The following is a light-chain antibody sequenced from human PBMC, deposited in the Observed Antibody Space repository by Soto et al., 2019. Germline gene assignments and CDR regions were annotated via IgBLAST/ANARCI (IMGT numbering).Light chain of an antibody. CDR2: KAS. CDR1: QSISSW. V-gene: IGKV1-5*03. J-gene: IGKJ2*01. CDR3: QQYNRYPDT. Sequence: DIQMTQSPSTLSASVGDRVTITCRASQSISSWLAWYQQKPGKAPKLLIYKASSLDSGVPSRFRGRGSGTEFTLTISMLQPDDFATYYCQQYNRYPDTFGHGTKLEIK.